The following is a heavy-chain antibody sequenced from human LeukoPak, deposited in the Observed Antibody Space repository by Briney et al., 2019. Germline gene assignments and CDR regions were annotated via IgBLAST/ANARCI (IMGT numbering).Heavy chain of an antibody. CDR2: IHQSGNT. D-gene: IGHD5-12*01. CDR3: ARHSSVSGSPLMGYFDY. Sequence: TPSETLSLTCAVYDGSFSGYYWNWIRQPPGKGLEWIGEIHQSGNTNYNPSLKSRVTISVDTSKNQFSLKLSSVTAADTAVYYCARHSSVSGSPLMGYFDYWGQGTLVTVSS. CDR1: DGSFSGYY. V-gene: IGHV4-34*01. J-gene: IGHJ4*02.